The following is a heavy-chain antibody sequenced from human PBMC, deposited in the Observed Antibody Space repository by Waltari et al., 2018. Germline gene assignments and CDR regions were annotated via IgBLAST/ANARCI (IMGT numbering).Heavy chain of an antibody. CDR2: IYTSGGH. V-gene: IGHV4-4*07. CDR1: GGSSSGYY. Sequence: QVQLQESGPGLVKPSETLSLTCTVSGGSSSGYYWSWIRQPAGKGLEWIGRIYTSGGHNHKPALKSRITMSVDTSKNQFSLELNSVTAADTAVYFCARGRGTYFDYWGQGILVTVSS. J-gene: IGHJ4*02. D-gene: IGHD3-16*01. CDR3: ARGRGTYFDY.